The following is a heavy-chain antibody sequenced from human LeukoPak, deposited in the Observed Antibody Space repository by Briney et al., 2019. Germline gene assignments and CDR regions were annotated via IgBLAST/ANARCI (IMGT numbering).Heavy chain of an antibody. V-gene: IGHV4-4*07. J-gene: IGHJ2*01. CDR3: ARDISGWYFGLDRNWYFDL. CDR1: GGSISSYY. Sequence: SETLSLTCTVSGGSISSYYWSWIRQPAGKGLEWIGRIYTSGSTNYNPSLKSRVTMSVDTSKNQFSLKLSSVTAADTAVYYCARDISGWYFGLDRNWYFDLWGQGTLVTVSS. D-gene: IGHD6-19*01. CDR2: IYTSGST.